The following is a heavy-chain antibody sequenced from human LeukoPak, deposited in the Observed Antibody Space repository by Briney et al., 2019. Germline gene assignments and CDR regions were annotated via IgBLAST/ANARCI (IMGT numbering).Heavy chain of an antibody. CDR1: GCSISRYY. Sequence: SETLSLTCTVSGCSISRYYLSWIRQPAGKALEWVSAIYSGGGTNYNPSLKTRVNLSVDTSQPQLSLKMSSVTGADKAVNYCARVSPYSGYDYLHYWGRGTLVSV. V-gene: IGHV4-4*07. CDR2: IYSGGGT. J-gene: IGHJ4*02. CDR3: ARVSPYSGYDYLHY. D-gene: IGHD5-12*01.